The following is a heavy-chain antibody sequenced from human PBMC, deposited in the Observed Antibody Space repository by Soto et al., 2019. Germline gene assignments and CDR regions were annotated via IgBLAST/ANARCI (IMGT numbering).Heavy chain of an antibody. V-gene: IGHV1-46*01. CDR3: AKEIGAAGRFFGMDV. J-gene: IGHJ6*02. Sequence: QVQLVQSGAEVKKPGASVKVSCKASGHTVSIYYVHWVRQAPGQGLEWMGMINPSGGSTTYAQKFQGRLNVTRDRSEGTISMELSLLRSDDTAVYYCAKEIGAAGRFFGMDVWGQGTTVTVSS. CDR1: GHTVSIYY. CDR2: INPSGGST. D-gene: IGHD6-13*01.